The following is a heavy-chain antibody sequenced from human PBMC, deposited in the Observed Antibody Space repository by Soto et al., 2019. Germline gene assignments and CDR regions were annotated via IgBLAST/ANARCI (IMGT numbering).Heavy chain of an antibody. V-gene: IGHV4-38-2*01. CDR2: IYHSGST. J-gene: IGHJ5*02. D-gene: IGHD4-17*01. Sequence: SETLSLTCAVSGYSISSGYYWGWIRQTPGKGLEWIASIYHSGSTYYNPSLKSRVTISVDTSKNQFSLKLTSVTAADTAVYYCARGAATVTPGWFDPWGQGIMVTDSS. CDR3: ARGAATVTPGWFDP. CDR1: GYSISSGYY.